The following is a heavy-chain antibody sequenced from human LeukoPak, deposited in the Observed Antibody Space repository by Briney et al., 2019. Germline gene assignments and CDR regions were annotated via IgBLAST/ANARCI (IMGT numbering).Heavy chain of an antibody. CDR3: VLAPNSNWFDF. D-gene: IGHD2-8*01. V-gene: IGHV4-59*08. CDR2: IHYSGNS. J-gene: IGHJ5*01. Sequence: GSLRLSCVVSGFTLSDYWMTWIRQSPGKGLEWIGNIHYSGNSNYNPSLKSRVTMSIDTSRKQFFLKLTSVTAADTAVYYCVLAPNSNWFDFWGQGTQVTVSS. CDR1: GFTLSDYW.